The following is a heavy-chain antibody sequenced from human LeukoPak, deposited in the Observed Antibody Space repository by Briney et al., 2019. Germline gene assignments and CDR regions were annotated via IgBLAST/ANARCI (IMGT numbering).Heavy chain of an antibody. V-gene: IGHV3-33*01. CDR3: ARDSCLIETCLYY. J-gene: IGHJ4*02. CDR2: IQSDGSQE. D-gene: IGHD2-15*01. CDR1: GFIFSHFG. Sequence: PGGSLRLSCATSGFIFSHFGMHWVRQAPGKGLEWVAAIQSDGSQEYFADSVKGRSTISRDKSKSTMYLQIDTLRAEDTAVYYCARDSCLIETCLYYWGQGPLVTVS.